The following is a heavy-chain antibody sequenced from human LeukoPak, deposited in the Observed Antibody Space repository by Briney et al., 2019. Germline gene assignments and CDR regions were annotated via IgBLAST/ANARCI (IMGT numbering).Heavy chain of an antibody. CDR2: ISSSSSYI. CDR1: GFTFSSYS. J-gene: IGHJ4*02. V-gene: IGHV3-21*01. Sequence: GGSLRLSCAASGFTFSSYSMNWVRQAPEKGLEWVSSISSSSSYIYYADSVKGRFTISRDNAKNSLYLQMNSLRAEDTAVYYCARGLDQLRFLEWLFTFDYWGQGTLVTVSS. CDR3: ARGLDQLRFLEWLFTFDY. D-gene: IGHD3-3*01.